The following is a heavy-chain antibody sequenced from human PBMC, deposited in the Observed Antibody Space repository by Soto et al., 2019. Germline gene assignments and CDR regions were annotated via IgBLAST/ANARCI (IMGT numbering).Heavy chain of an antibody. Sequence: PGGSLRLSCEATGFTFSKYGMHWVRQAPGKGLERVAVLSFDGSNKYYADSVKGRFTISRDNSKNMLYLQMNSLRVEDTAVYYCAKSATSSGYYDRLDYRGQGALVTVSS. CDR1: GFTFSKYG. V-gene: IGHV3-30*18. CDR3: AKSATSSGYYDRLDY. CDR2: LSFDGSNK. D-gene: IGHD3-22*01. J-gene: IGHJ4*02.